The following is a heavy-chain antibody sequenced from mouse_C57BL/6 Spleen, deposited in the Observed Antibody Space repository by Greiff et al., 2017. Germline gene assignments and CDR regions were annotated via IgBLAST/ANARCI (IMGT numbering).Heavy chain of an antibody. V-gene: IGHV1-18*01. CDR2: IHPYNGGT. CDR1: GYTFTDYN. CDR3: SRRDPAWFAY. Sequence: EVQLQQSGPELVKPGASVKIPCKASGYTFTDYNMDWVKPSHGKSLEWIGGIHPYNGGTIYNQKFKGQATLTVDKSSSTAYMELRSLTSEDTAVYYWSRRDPAWFAYWGQGTLVTVSA. J-gene: IGHJ3*01.